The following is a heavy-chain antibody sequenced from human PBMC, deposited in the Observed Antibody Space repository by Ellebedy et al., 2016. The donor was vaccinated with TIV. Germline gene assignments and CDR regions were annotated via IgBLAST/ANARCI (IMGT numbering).Heavy chain of an antibody. D-gene: IGHD1-26*01. V-gene: IGHV4-39*07. Sequence: SETLSLTXTVSGGSISSSSYYWGWIRQPPGKGLEWIGEINHSGSTNYNPSLKSRVTISVDTSKNQFSLKLSSVTAADTAVYYCARGGVGAIGLRYYFDYWGQGTLVTVSS. J-gene: IGHJ4*02. CDR3: ARGGVGAIGLRYYFDY. CDR2: INHSGST. CDR1: GGSISSSSYY.